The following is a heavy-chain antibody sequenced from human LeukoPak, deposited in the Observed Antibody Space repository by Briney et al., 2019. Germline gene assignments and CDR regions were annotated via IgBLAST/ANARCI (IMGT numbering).Heavy chain of an antibody. D-gene: IGHD6-13*01. V-gene: IGHV1-69*10. CDR1: GYTFTGYY. J-gene: IGHJ4*02. CDR2: IIPILGIA. Sequence: SVKVSCKASGYTFTGYYMHWVRQAPGQGLEWMGWIIPILGIANYAQKFQGRVTITADKSTSTAYMELSSLRSEDTAVYYCARDVAAAGNDYWGQGTLVTVSS. CDR3: ARDVAAAGNDY.